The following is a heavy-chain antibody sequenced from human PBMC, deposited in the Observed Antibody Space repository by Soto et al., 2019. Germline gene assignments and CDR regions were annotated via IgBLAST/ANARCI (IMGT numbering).Heavy chain of an antibody. CDR1: GDSFTGFW. D-gene: IGHD6-19*01. CDR3: ARQHPLDSRVWYD. J-gene: IGHJ4*02. CDR2: IYPRDSDI. V-gene: IGHV5-51*01. Sequence: EVQLVQSGAEVKQPGESLKISCKVFGDSFTGFWIGWVRQMPGKGLEWVASIYPRDSDIRYNPSSQGQVTISADRSTTTAYLQWSSLKASDTAIYYCARQHPLDSRVWYDWGQGTLVTVSS.